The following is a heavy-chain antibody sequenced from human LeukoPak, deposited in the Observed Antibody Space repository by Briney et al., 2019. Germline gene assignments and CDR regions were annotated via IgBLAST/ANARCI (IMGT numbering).Heavy chain of an antibody. V-gene: IGHV4-39*01. Sequence: SETLSLTCTVSGGSISSSSYYWGWIRQPPGKGLEWIGSIYYSGSTYYNPSLKSRVTISVDTSKNQFSLKLSSVTAADAAVYYCAKRGSSGADDYWGQGTLATVSS. CDR3: AKRGSSGADDY. J-gene: IGHJ4*02. D-gene: IGHD6-19*01. CDR1: GGSISSSSYY. CDR2: IYYSGST.